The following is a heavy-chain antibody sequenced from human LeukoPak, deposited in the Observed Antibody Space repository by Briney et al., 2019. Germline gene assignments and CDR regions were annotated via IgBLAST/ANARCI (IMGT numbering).Heavy chain of an antibody. CDR3: ARGVLWFGEIRDYYYMDV. J-gene: IGHJ6*03. CDR2: ISSSGSTI. V-gene: IGHV3-11*01. D-gene: IGHD3-10*01. Sequence: GGSLRLSCAASGFTFSDYYMSWIRQAPGKGLEWVSYISSSGSTIYYAGSVKGRFTISRDNAKNSLYLQMNSLRAEDTAVYYCARGVLWFGEIRDYYYMDVWGKGTTVTVSS. CDR1: GFTFSDYY.